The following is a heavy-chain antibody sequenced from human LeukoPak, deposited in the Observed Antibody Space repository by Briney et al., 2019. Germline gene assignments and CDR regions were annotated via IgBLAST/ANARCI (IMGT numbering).Heavy chain of an antibody. CDR2: IYHSGST. D-gene: IGHD3-10*01. CDR3: ARVGGITMVRGVRHFNWFDP. V-gene: IGHV4-38-2*02. CDR1: DYSISSGYF. Sequence: SETLSLTCSVSDYSISSGYFWGWIRQPPGKGLEWIGSIYHSGSTHYNPSLKSRVTISVDTSRNQFSLKLSSVTAADTAVYYCARVGGITMVRGVRHFNWFDPWGQGTLVTVSS. J-gene: IGHJ5*02.